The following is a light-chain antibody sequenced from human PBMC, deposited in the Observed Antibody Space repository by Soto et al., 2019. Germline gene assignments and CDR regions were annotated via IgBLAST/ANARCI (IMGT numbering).Light chain of an antibody. V-gene: IGLV2-14*01. CDR1: SSDVGDYNY. Sequence: QSAVTQPASVSGSPGQSITISCTGTSSDVGDYNYVSWYQHHPGKDPKLIIYEVRNRPSGVPNRFSGAKSGNTASLTISGLQAEDEADYYCSSYRTGSAFYVFGSGTKLTVL. CDR2: EVR. J-gene: IGLJ1*01. CDR3: SSYRTGSAFYV.